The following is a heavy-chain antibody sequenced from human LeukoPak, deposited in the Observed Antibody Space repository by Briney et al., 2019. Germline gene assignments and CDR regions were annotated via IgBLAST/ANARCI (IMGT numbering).Heavy chain of an antibody. CDR2: IYHSGST. D-gene: IGHD4-17*01. Sequence: SETLSLTCAVSGYSISSGYYWGWSRPPPGKGREWIGSIYHSGSTYYNPSLKSRVTISVDTSKNQFSLKLSSVTAPDTAVYYCARLGYGDYDYWGQGTLVTVSS. CDR1: GYSISSGYY. J-gene: IGHJ4*02. CDR3: ARLGYGDYDY. V-gene: IGHV4-38-2*01.